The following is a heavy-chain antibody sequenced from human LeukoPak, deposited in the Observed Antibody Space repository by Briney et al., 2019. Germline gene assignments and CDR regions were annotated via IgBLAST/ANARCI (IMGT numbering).Heavy chain of an antibody. CDR2: INAGNGNT. Sequence: GASVKVSCKASGYTFTTYTIHWVRQAPGQRLEWMGWINAGNGNTKYSREFQGRVTVTRDTSASTVYMELSSLRSEDTAVYYCASSYGSQKTPYYWGQGTLVTVSS. D-gene: IGHD5-24*01. V-gene: IGHV1-3*03. CDR1: GYTFTTYT. J-gene: IGHJ4*02. CDR3: ASSYGSQKTPYY.